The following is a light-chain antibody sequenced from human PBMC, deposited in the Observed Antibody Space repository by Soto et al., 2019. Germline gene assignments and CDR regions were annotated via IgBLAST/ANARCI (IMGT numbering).Light chain of an antibody. CDR3: ASYASSNTVL. CDR1: SSDIGAYNY. Sequence: SALTQPASVSGSPGQSITISCTGTSSDIGAYNYVSWYQQHPGKAPKLMIYDVSDRPSGVSNRFSGSKSGNTASLTISGLQAEDEADYYCASYASSNTVLFGGGTQLTVL. J-gene: IGLJ2*01. CDR2: DVS. V-gene: IGLV2-14*03.